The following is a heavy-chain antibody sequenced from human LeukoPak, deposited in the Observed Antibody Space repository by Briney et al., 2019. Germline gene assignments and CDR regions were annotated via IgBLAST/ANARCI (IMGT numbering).Heavy chain of an antibody. Sequence: GGSLRLSCAASGFTFDDYAMHWVRQAPGKGLEWVSLISGDGGSTYYADSVKGRFTNSRDNSKNSLYLQMNSLRTEDTALYYCVKAMDVWGQGTTVTVSS. CDR1: GFTFDDYA. CDR2: ISGDGGST. V-gene: IGHV3-43*02. J-gene: IGHJ6*02. CDR3: VKAMDV.